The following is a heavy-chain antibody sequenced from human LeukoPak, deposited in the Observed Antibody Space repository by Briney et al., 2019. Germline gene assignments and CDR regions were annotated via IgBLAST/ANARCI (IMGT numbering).Heavy chain of an antibody. Sequence: SQTLSLTCTVSGGSISSSSSYWSWIRQPAGKGLEWIGRIYTSGNTNYNPSLKSRVTISVDTSKNQFSLKLRSVTAGDTAVYYCARLGRFLELYVWGKGTTVTVSS. D-gene: IGHD3-3*01. V-gene: IGHV4-61*02. CDR3: ARLGRFLELYV. CDR1: GGSISSSSSY. J-gene: IGHJ6*04. CDR2: IYTSGNT.